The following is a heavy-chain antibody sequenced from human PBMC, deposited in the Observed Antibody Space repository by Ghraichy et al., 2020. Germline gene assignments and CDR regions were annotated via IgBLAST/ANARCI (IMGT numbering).Heavy chain of an antibody. D-gene: IGHD3-10*02. Sequence: GGSLRLSCAASGFTFGSYSMHWVRQTPGKGLDWVAVISYDGTDKNYGASAKGRFTVSRDNSKSTLYLQMNSLRTEDTAVYYCARDVLRDHGRYFEHWGQGTLVAVSS. J-gene: IGHJ4*02. CDR3: ARDVLRDHGRYFEH. CDR2: ISYDGTDK. V-gene: IGHV3-30*04. CDR1: GFTFGSYS.